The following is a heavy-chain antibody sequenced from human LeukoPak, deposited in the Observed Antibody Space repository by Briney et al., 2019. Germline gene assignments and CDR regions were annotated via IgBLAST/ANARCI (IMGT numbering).Heavy chain of an antibody. CDR1: GFTFSDYY. CDR3: ARDLGWVFGEQLDWFDP. Sequence: PGGSLRLSCAASGFTFSDYYMSWIRQAPGKGLEWVSYISSSGSTIYYADSVKGRFTIPRDNAKNSLYLQMNSLRAEDTAVYYCARDLGWVFGEQLDWFDPWGQGTLVTVSS. CDR2: ISSSGSTI. J-gene: IGHJ5*02. V-gene: IGHV3-11*01. D-gene: IGHD3-10*02.